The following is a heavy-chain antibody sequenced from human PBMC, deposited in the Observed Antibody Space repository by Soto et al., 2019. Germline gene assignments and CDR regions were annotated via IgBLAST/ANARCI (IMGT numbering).Heavy chain of an antibody. D-gene: IGHD1-26*01. CDR2: ISTSGSTI. V-gene: IGHV3-11*01. CDR3: ARDISGGTYNYYYGMDV. Sequence: PGGSLRLSCAASGFTFSDYYMSWIRQAPGKGLEWVSYISTSGSTIYYADSVKGRFTISRDNSKNTLYLQMNSLRADDTAVYYCARDISGGTYNYYYGMDVWGQGTTVTVSS. J-gene: IGHJ6*02. CDR1: GFTFSDYY.